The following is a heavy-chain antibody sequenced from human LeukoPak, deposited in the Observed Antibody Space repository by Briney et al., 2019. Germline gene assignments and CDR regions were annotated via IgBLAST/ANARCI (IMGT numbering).Heavy chain of an antibody. D-gene: IGHD2-2*01. V-gene: IGHV1-18*01. CDR2: ISAYNGNT. Sequence: GASVKVSCKASGYTFTSYGISWVRQAPGQGLEWMGWISAYNGNTNYAQKLQGRVTMTTDTSTSTAYMELRSLRSDDTAVYYCARSGYCSSTNCYANNWFDPWGQGTLVTVSS. CDR3: ARSGYCSSTNCYANNWFDP. J-gene: IGHJ5*02. CDR1: GYTFTSYG.